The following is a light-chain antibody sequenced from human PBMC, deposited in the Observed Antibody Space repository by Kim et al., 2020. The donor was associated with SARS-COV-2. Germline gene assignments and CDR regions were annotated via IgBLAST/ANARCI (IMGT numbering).Light chain of an antibody. CDR3: QQRRTWSLT. Sequence: SLPPAERATPSCRASQSIGNWLAWYQQKSGQAPRLLIYDASNRATGIPARFSGSWSGTDFTLTISSLEPEDFAVYYCQQRRTWSLTFGGGTKLEI. J-gene: IGKJ4*01. V-gene: IGKV3-11*01. CDR2: DAS. CDR1: QSIGNW.